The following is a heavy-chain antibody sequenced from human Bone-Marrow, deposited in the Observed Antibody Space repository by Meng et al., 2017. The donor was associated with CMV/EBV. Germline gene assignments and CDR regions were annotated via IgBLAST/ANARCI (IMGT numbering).Heavy chain of an antibody. V-gene: IGHV3-30*02. D-gene: IGHD1-26*01. CDR3: AAFSGSYYDY. J-gene: IGHJ4*02. Sequence: QVPLVGAWGGVVQTGGSLRLSCAASGFTFSSYCMHWVRQATGKGLEWVAFIRYDGSNKYYADSGKGRFTISRDNSKNTLYLQMNSLRAEDTAVYYCAAFSGSYYDYWGQGTLVTVSS. CDR2: IRYDGSNK. CDR1: GFTFSSYC.